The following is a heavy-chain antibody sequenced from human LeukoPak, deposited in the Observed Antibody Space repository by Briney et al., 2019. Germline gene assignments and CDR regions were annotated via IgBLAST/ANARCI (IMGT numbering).Heavy chain of an antibody. Sequence: GGSLRLSCAASGFTLSNYAMRWVRQAPGKGLEWVSAISGSGGRTYYADSVKGRFTLSRDNSKNTLYLQMNSLRAEDTAVYYCAKEYYYGSGTYYNVDYWGQGTLVTVSS. J-gene: IGHJ4*02. D-gene: IGHD3-10*01. CDR1: GFTLSNYA. CDR2: ISGSGGRT. V-gene: IGHV3-23*01. CDR3: AKEYYYGSGTYYNVDY.